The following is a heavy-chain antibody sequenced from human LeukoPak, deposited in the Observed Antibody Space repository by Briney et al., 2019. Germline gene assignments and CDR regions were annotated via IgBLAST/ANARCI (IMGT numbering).Heavy chain of an antibody. D-gene: IGHD6-13*01. CDR1: GGSFSGYY. CDR2: INHLGST. V-gene: IGHV4-34*01. J-gene: IGHJ2*01. Sequence: SETLSLTCAVYGGSFSGYYWSWIRQPPEKGLEWIGEINHLGSTNYNPSLKSRVTISVDTSKKQFSLKLNSVTAADTAVYYCARVSSSWYQDWYFDLWGRGTLVTVPS. CDR3: ARVSSSWYQDWYFDL.